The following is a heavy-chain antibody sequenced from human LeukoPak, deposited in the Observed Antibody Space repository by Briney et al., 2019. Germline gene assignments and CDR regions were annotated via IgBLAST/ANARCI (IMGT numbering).Heavy chain of an antibody. Sequence: GGSLRLSCAASGFTFSSYYMNWVRLAPGRGLEWVASIKQDGSEKYYVDSVKGRFTISRDNAKNSAYLQMNSLRAEDTAVYYRARGDESESYYRPFDYWGQGTLVAVSS. J-gene: IGHJ4*02. CDR2: IKQDGSEK. CDR3: ARGDESESYYRPFDY. D-gene: IGHD3-10*01. V-gene: IGHV3-7*04. CDR1: GFTFSSYY.